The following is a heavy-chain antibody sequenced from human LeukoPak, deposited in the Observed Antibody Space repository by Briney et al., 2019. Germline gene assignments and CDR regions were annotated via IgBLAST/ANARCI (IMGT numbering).Heavy chain of an antibody. V-gene: IGHV1-69*01. CDR3: ARSQGSSSWYRSGFDY. J-gene: IGHJ4*02. CDR1: GGTFSSYA. CDR2: IIPIFGTA. D-gene: IGHD6-13*01. Sequence: ASVKVSCKASGGTFSSYAISWVRQAPGQGLEWMGGIIPIFGTANYAQKFQGRVTITADESTSTAYMELSGLRSEDTAVYYCARSQGSSSWYRSGFDYWGQGTLVTVSS.